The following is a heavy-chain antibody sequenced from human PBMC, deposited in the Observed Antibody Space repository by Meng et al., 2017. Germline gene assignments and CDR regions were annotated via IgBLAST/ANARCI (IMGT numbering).Heavy chain of an antibody. Sequence: EWRLLGSGGGLVQPGGSLKLSCAASGFRFSGSDIHWVRQASGKGLEWVGRVITKTNNYAAAYAASVKGRFTISRDDSLTTAYLQMNSLRSDDTALYYCTVYITGHIWGRGTMVTVSS. CDR3: TVYITGHI. D-gene: IGHD1-20*01. CDR1: GFRFSGSD. V-gene: IGHV3-73*01. J-gene: IGHJ3*02. CDR2: VITKTNNYAA.